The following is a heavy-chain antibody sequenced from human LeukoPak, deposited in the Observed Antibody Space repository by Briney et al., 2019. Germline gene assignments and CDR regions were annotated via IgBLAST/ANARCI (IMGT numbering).Heavy chain of an antibody. CDR1: GGSISSSSYY. J-gene: IGHJ4*02. Sequence: SETLSLTCTVSGGSISSSSYYWGWIRQPPGKGLEWIGSIYYSGSTYYNPSLKSRVTISVDTSKNQFSLKLSSVTAADTAVYYCARDLSDYTYDYWGQGTLVTVSS. CDR3: ARDLSDYTYDY. CDR2: IYYSGST. D-gene: IGHD3-3*01. V-gene: IGHV4-39*07.